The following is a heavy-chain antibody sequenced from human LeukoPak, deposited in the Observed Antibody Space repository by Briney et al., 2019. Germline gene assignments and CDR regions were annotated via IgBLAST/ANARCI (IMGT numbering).Heavy chain of an antibody. J-gene: IGHJ4*02. CDR2: IYYSGRT. D-gene: IGHD4-11*01. CDR1: GGSISSDY. Sequence: AETLSLTCTVSGGSISSDYWSWIRQPPGKGLEWIGYIYYSGRTYYNPSLKSRITISVDTSKNQFSLKLSSVTAADTAVYYCARGFYSPHYWGQGTLVSVSS. V-gene: IGHV4-59*01. CDR3: ARGFYSPHY.